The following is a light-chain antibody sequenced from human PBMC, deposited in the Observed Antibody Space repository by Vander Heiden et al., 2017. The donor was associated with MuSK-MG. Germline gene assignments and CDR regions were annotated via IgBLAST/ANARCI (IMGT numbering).Light chain of an antibody. CDR2: DAS. CDR3: QQDENLPMFT. V-gene: IGKV1-33*01. CDR1: QDISNY. Sequence: DIQMTQSPSSLSASVGDRVTITCQASQDISNYLIWYQQKPGKAPKLLIYDASNWETGVPSRFSGSGYGRDFTFTISSRQQEDIASYYCQQDENLPMFTFGHGTKVDIK. J-gene: IGKJ3*01.